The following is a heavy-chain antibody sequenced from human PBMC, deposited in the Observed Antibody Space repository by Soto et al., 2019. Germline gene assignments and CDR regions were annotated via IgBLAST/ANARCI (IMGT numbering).Heavy chain of an antibody. V-gene: IGHV3-33*01. D-gene: IGHD4-17*01. CDR1: GFTFSRHG. CDR3: ARDDDYPDNGFDY. J-gene: IGHJ4*02. Sequence: QVQLVESGGGVVQPGTSLRLSCAASGFTFSRHGMHWVRQTPGKGLEWLAVILNDASGHWYADSVKGRFTISRDNFENTLYLQMNGLRLEDTAMYYCARDDDYPDNGFDYWGPGTRVTVSS. CDR2: ILNDASGH.